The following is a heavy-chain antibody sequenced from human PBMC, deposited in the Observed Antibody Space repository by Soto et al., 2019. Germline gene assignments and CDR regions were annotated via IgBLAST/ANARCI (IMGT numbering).Heavy chain of an antibody. V-gene: IGHV1-2*02. J-gene: IGHJ4*02. D-gene: IGHD2-15*01. CDR1: GYTFTGYY. Sequence: QVQLVQSGAEVKKPGASVKVSCKASGYTFTGYYMHWVRQAPGQGLEWMGWINPNSGGTKYPQKFQGRVTMTRDTSITTVYMSLTGLKSDETDVYYCARDLAKGGGSAGFDYWGQGTLVAVSS. CDR3: ARDLAKGGGSAGFDY. CDR2: INPNSGGT.